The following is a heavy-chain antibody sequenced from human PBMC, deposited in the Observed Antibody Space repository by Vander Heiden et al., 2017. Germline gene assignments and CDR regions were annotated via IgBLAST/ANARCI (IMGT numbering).Heavy chain of an antibody. CDR3: TITQGEGEKDAFDI. CDR1: GGSISSGGYS. Sequence: QLQLQESGSGLVKPSQTLSLTCAVSGGSISSGGYSWSWIRQPPGKGLEWIGYIYHSGRNYYNPARKTRVTISVDRSKNQLSRKLRSVTAAATSVYYFTITQGEGEKDAFDIWCQVTMVAIYS. V-gene: IGHV4-30-2*01. CDR2: IYHSGRN. D-gene: IGHD3-16*01. J-gene: IGHJ3*02.